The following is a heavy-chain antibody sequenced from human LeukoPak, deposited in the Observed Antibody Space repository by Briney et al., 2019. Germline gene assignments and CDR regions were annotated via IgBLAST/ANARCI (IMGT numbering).Heavy chain of an antibody. Sequence: GGSLRLSCAASGFTFSSYSMNWFRQAPGKGLEWVSSISSSSSYIYYADSVKGRFTISRDNAKNSLYLQMNSLRAEDTAVYYCASTEVLRYFDWQNLFDYWGQGTLVTVSS. V-gene: IGHV3-21*01. CDR3: ASTEVLRYFDWQNLFDY. CDR1: GFTFSSYS. CDR2: ISSSSSYI. J-gene: IGHJ4*02. D-gene: IGHD3-9*01.